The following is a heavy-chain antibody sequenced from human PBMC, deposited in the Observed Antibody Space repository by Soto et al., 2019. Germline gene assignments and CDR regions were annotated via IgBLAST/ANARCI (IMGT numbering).Heavy chain of an antibody. D-gene: IGHD2-2*02. CDR3: ATGYCSSTSCYTEHYNWFDP. Sequence: HPGGSLRLSCAASGFTFNNYAMSWVRQAPGKGLEWVSAISYSGDSTYYADSVKGRFTISRDNSKNTLYLQMNSLRAEDTAVYYCATGYCSSTSCYTEHYNWFDPWGQGTLVTVSS. J-gene: IGHJ5*02. CDR2: ISYSGDST. V-gene: IGHV3-23*01. CDR1: GFTFNNYA.